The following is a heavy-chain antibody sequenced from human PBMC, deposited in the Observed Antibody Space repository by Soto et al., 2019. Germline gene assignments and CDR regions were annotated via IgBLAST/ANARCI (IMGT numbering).Heavy chain of an antibody. CDR1: GFTFWNHG. Sequence: QVQLVESGGGVVQPGRSLRLSCEGSGFTFWNHGMHWIRQSPGKGLEWLAVIWYDGSEKYYADSVKGRFTISRDNSNNNLYLQMNSLQVEDTAIYYCARWSNNKVVDPWGQGTVVTVS. J-gene: IGHJ5*02. CDR3: ARWSNNKVVDP. CDR2: IWYDGSEK. D-gene: IGHD1-1*01. V-gene: IGHV3-33*01.